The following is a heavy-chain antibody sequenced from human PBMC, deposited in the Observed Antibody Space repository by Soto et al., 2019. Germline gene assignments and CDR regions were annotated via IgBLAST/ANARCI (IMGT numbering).Heavy chain of an antibody. D-gene: IGHD6-13*01. J-gene: IGHJ3*02. CDR2: ISSSSSTI. Sequence: GSLRLSCAASGFTFSSYSMNWVRQAPGKGLEWVSYISSSSSTIYYADSVKGRFTIPRDNAKNSLYLQMNSLRDEDTAVYYCARDGYSSSWLNAFDIWGQGTMVTVSS. CDR1: GFTFSSYS. V-gene: IGHV3-48*02. CDR3: ARDGYSSSWLNAFDI.